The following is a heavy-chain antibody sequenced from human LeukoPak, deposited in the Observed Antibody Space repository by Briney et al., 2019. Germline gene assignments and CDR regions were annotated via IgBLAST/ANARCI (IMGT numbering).Heavy chain of an antibody. Sequence: GGSLRLSCAASGFTFDDYAMHWVRQAPGKGLEWASGISWNSGSIGYADSVKGRFTISRDNAKNSLYLQMNSLRAEDTALYYCAKDIGSSWYYFDYWGQGTLVTVSS. CDR3: AKDIGSSWYYFDY. J-gene: IGHJ4*02. CDR2: ISWNSGSI. V-gene: IGHV3-9*01. CDR1: GFTFDDYA. D-gene: IGHD6-13*01.